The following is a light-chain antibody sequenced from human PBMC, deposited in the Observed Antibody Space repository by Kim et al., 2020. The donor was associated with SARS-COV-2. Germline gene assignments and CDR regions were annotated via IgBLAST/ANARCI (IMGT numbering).Light chain of an antibody. CDR2: LNSDGSH. CDR1: SGHSSYA. CDR3: QTWDTGIGV. V-gene: IGLV4-69*01. J-gene: IGLJ3*02. Sequence: QPVLIQSPSASASRGASVKLTCTLSSGHSSYAIAWHQQQPEKGPRYLMKLNSDGSHRKGDGIPDRFSGSSSGAERYLTISSLQSEDEADYYCQTWDTGIGVFGGGTKLTVL.